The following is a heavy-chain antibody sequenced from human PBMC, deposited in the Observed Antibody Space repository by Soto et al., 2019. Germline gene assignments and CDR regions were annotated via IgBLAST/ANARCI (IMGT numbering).Heavy chain of an antibody. CDR3: ARGEDAFFYYGLDV. V-gene: IGHV4-59*01. CDR1: GDSITSSY. Sequence: SETLSLTCTVSGDSITSSYWSWIRRPPGKGLEWIAYIYDTGISGYTPSTSYNPSLKSRVTMSVDTSKSQFSLKLTSVTAADTAVYYCARGEDAFFYYGLDVWGQGITVTSP. J-gene: IGHJ6*02. CDR2: IYDTGISGYTPST.